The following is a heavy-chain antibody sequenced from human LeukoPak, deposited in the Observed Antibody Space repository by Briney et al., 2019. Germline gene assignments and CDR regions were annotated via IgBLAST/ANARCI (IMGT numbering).Heavy chain of an antibody. J-gene: IGHJ4*02. CDR3: AKGGRRWLQFSAFDY. CDR2: ISGSGGST. V-gene: IGHV3-23*01. D-gene: IGHD5-24*01. CDR1: GFTFSSYA. Sequence: GGSLRLSCAASGFTFSSYAMSWVRQAPGKGMEWVSAISGSGGSTYYADSGKGRFTISRDNSKNTLYLQMNSLRAEDTAVYYCAKGGRRWLQFSAFDYWGQGTLVTVSS.